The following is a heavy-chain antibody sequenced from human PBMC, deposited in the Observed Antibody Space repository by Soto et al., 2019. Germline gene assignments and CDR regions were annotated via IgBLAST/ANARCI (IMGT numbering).Heavy chain of an antibody. CDR3: AKGRKVRVNWFDP. CDR2: IYYSGST. D-gene: IGHD3-10*01. CDR1: GGSIGSGGCC. J-gene: IGHJ5*02. Sequence: SELLSLTCTVAGGSIGSGGCCWIWIRQHPGKGLEWIGYIYYSGSTYYNPSLKSRVTISVYTSKNQLSLKLSSVTTADTALYYCAKGRKVRVNWFDPWGQGTLVTVSS. V-gene: IGHV4-31*03.